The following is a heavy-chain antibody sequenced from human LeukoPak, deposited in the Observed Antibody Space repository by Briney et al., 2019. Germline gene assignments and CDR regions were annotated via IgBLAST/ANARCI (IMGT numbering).Heavy chain of an antibody. V-gene: IGHV3-74*01. CDR3: ARGGLGTATDY. CDR1: GFTFSSHW. CDR2: INNDGSST. J-gene: IGHJ4*02. Sequence: GGSLRLSCAASGFTFSSHWMHWVRQAPGKGLVWVSHINNDGSSTTYADSVKGRFTISRDNAKNTVYLQMNSLRAEDTAVYDCARGGLGTATDYWAQGSLVTVSS. D-gene: IGHD1-1*01.